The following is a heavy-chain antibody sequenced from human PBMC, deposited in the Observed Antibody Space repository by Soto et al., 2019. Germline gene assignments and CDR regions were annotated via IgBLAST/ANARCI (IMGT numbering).Heavy chain of an antibody. CDR3: ARGQGCSSTSCYGGGFEY. V-gene: IGHV3-74*01. CDR1: GFTFSSYW. J-gene: IGHJ4*02. D-gene: IGHD2-2*01. CDR2: INSDGRST. Sequence: EVQLVESGGGLVQPGGSLRLSCAASGFTFSSYWMHWVRQAPGKGLVWVSRINSDGRSTSYADSVKGRFTISRDNAKNTLYLQMNSLRAEDTAVYYCARGQGCSSTSCYGGGFEYWGQGTLVTVSS.